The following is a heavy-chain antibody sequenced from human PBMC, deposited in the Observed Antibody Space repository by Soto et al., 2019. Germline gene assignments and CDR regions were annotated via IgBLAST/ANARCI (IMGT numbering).Heavy chain of an antibody. J-gene: IGHJ4*02. Sequence: PGGSLRLSCAASGFTFSSYGMHWVRQAPGKGLEWVAVISYDGSNKYYADSVKGRFTISRDNSKNTLYLQMNSLRAEDTAVYYCANLGIYDYIWGSYRPDDRSDYWGQGTLVTVSS. CDR3: ANLGIYDYIWGSYRPDDRSDY. CDR2: ISYDGSNK. CDR1: GFTFSSYG. V-gene: IGHV3-30*18. D-gene: IGHD3-16*02.